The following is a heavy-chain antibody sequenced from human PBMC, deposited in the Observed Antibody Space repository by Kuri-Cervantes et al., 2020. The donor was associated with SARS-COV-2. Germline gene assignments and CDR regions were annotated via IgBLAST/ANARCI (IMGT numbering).Heavy chain of an antibody. D-gene: IGHD5-12*01. CDR2: IYHSGNT. CDR3: ARGDIPDY. Sequence: SQTLSLTCAVYGGSFSGYYWSWIRQPPGKGLEWIGSIYHSGNTYDNSSLKSRVTISVDTSKNQFSLKLSSVTAADPAVYYCARGDIPDYWGQGTLVTGSS. V-gene: IGHV4-34*01. J-gene: IGHJ4*02. CDR1: GGSFSGYY.